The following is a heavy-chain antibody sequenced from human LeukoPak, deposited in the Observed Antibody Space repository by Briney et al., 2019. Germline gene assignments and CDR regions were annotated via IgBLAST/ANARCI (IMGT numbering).Heavy chain of an antibody. D-gene: IGHD1-26*01. CDR3: ATRAWEGWFDP. V-gene: IGHV1-69*01. CDR2: IIPIFGTA. J-gene: IGHJ5*02. CDR1: GGTFSSYA. Sequence: SVKVSCKASGGTFSSYAISWVRQAPGQGLEWTGGIIPIFGTAKYAQKFQGRVTITADESTSTAYMELSSLRSEDTAVYYCATRAWEGWFDPWGQGTLVTVSS.